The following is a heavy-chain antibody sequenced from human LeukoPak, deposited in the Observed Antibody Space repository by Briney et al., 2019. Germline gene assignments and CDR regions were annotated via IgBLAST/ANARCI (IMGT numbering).Heavy chain of an antibody. V-gene: IGHV4-34*01. CDR1: GGSFSGYY. CDR3: AARSQWELDY. Sequence: SETLSLTCAVYGGSFSGYYWSWIRQPPGKGLEWIGEINHSGSTNYNPSLKSRVTISVDTSKNQFSLKLSSVTDADTAVFYCAARSQWELDYWGQGTLVTVSS. CDR2: INHSGST. D-gene: IGHD1-26*01. J-gene: IGHJ4*02.